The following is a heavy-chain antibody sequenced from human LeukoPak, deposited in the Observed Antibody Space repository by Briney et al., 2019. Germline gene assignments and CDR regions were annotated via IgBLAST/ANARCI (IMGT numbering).Heavy chain of an antibody. CDR2: ISGSGGST. CDR3: AKTPQGGGDEADY. D-gene: IGHD4-17*01. V-gene: IGHV3-23*01. CDR1: GFTFSSYA. J-gene: IGHJ4*02. Sequence: SGGSLRLSCAASGFTFSSYAMSWVRQAPGKGLEWVSAISGSGGSTYYADSVKGRFTISRDNSKNTLYLQMNSLRAEDTAVYYCAKTPQGGGDEADYWGQGTLVTVSS.